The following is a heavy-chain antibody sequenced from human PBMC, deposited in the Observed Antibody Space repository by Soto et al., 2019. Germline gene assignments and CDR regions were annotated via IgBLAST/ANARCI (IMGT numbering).Heavy chain of an antibody. CDR3: TTDHPGITGTSY. D-gene: IGHD1-7*01. J-gene: IGHJ4*02. CDR1: GFTFSNAW. CDR2: IKSKTDGGTT. V-gene: IGHV3-15*01. Sequence: GGSLRLSCAASGFTFSNAWMSWVRQAPGKGLEWVGRIKSKTDGGTTDYAAPVKGRFTISRDDSKNTLYLQMNSLKTEDTAVYYCTTDHPGITGTSYWGQGTLVTVSS.